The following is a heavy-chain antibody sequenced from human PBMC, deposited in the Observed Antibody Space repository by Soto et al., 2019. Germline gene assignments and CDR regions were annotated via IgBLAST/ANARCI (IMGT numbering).Heavy chain of an antibody. J-gene: IGHJ3*02. D-gene: IGHD1-26*01. Sequence: QVQLQESGPGLVKPSQTLSLTCTVSGDSMSSGDNYWSWIRQPPGKGLECIAYIYHSGSAYYNPSLRSRGVISVETSRNQFSLKMTSVTAADTAVYYCARVRGYGSRRAFDIWGQGTSVTVSS. CDR1: GDSMSSGDNY. CDR2: IYHSGSA. CDR3: ARVRGYGSRRAFDI. V-gene: IGHV4-30-4*08.